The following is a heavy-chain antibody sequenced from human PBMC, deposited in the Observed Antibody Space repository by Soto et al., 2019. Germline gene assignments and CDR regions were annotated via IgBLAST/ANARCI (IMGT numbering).Heavy chain of an antibody. J-gene: IGHJ4*02. CDR1: GYTFTSYY. CDR2: INPSGGST. D-gene: IGHD2-15*01. CDR3: AREGPYCSCGSCSPNFDY. Sequence: ASVKVSCKASGYTFTSYYLHWVRQAPGQGLEWMGIINPSGGSTSYAQKFQGRVTVTRDTSTSTVYMELSSLRSEDTAVYYCAREGPYCSCGSCSPNFDYRGQGTLVTVSS. V-gene: IGHV1-46*03.